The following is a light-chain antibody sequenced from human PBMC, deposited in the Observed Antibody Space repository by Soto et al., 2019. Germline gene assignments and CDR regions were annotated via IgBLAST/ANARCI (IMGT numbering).Light chain of an antibody. CDR2: TAS. V-gene: IGKV1-6*01. CDR1: QDIGND. CDR3: LQDYNYPRT. Sequence: IQMTQSPSSMSASVGDRVTITCRASQDIGNDLGWYQQKPGKAPRLLICTASTLESGVPARFSGSGSGTHFNLTSSSLQPEDFATYFCLQDYNYPRTFGQGTQVEI. J-gene: IGKJ1*01.